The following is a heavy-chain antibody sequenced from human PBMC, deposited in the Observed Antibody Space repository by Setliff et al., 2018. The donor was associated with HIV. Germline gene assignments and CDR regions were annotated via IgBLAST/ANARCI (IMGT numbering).Heavy chain of an antibody. Sequence: GGSLRLSCTASGFTFSRYWMSWVRQAPGKGLEWVANIKQDGSEKYYVDSVKGRFTISRDNAKNSLSLQMNSLRDEDTAVYYCLRERNFWSRSPGWGQGTLVTVSS. V-gene: IGHV3-7*04. D-gene: IGHD3-3*01. CDR2: IKQDGSEK. CDR1: GFTFSRYW. J-gene: IGHJ4*02. CDR3: LRERNFWSRSPG.